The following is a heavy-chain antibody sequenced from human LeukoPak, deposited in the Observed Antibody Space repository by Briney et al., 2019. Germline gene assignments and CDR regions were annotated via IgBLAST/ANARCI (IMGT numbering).Heavy chain of an antibody. CDR1: GFSFGDYT. J-gene: IGHJ4*02. Sequence: PGRSLRLSCTGSGFSFGDYTITWVRQAPGKGLEWLGFTRTKVYGGTTEYAASVKGRFTISRDDFKSIAHLQMNSLKIEDTALYLCIRDVPSGGYSHGCFDYWGQGTLVTVSS. CDR2: TRTKVYGGTT. V-gene: IGHV3-49*04. CDR3: IRDVPSGGYSHGCFDY. D-gene: IGHD5-18*01.